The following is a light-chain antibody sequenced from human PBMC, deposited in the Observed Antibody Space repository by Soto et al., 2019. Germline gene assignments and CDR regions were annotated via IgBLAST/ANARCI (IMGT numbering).Light chain of an antibody. CDR1: QSVSTY. CDR2: GAS. CDR3: QQYGSSPWT. Sequence: IVLTQSPATLSLSPVERATLSCRASQSVSTYLAWYQQKPGQVPRLLIYGASSRATGIPDRFSGSGSGTDFTLTISRLEPEDFAVYYCQQYGSSPWTFGQGTKVDI. J-gene: IGKJ1*01. V-gene: IGKV3-20*01.